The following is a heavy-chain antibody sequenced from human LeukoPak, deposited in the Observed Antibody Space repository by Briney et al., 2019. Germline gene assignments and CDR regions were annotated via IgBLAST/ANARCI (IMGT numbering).Heavy chain of an antibody. CDR2: ISGSGGST. D-gene: IGHD3-3*01. CDR1: GFTFSSYA. Sequence: PGGSLRLSCAASGFTFSSYAMSWVRLAPGKGLEWVSAISGSGGSTYYADSVKGRFTISRDNSKNTLYLQMNSLRAEDTAVYYCAKDFWSASGAFDIWGQGTMVTVSS. J-gene: IGHJ3*02. CDR3: AKDFWSASGAFDI. V-gene: IGHV3-23*01.